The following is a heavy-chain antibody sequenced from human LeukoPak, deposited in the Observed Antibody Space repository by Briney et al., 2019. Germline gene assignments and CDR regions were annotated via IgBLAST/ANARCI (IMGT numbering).Heavy chain of an antibody. J-gene: IGHJ6*02. D-gene: IGHD3-10*01. CDR3: ATTGITMVRGVITTNPFGMDV. V-gene: IGHV1-69*04. CDR2: IIPILDIA. CDR1: GGTFSSYA. Sequence: SVKVSCKASGGTFSSYAINWVRQAPGQGLEWMGRIIPILDIANNAQKFQGRVTITADKSTSTACMELSSLRSEDTAVYYCATTGITMVRGVITTNPFGMDVWGQGTTVTVSS.